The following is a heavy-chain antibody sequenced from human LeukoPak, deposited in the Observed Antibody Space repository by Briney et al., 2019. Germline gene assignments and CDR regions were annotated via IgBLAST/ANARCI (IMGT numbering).Heavy chain of an antibody. J-gene: IGHJ3*02. Sequence: SETLSLTCTVSGGSISRYHWSWIRQPAGKGLEWIGRIYASGSTNYNPSLKSRVTTSVDKSKNQFSLKLSSVTAADTAVYYCARDLVYIAVAGTVAFDIWGQGTMVTASS. D-gene: IGHD6-19*01. CDR2: IYASGST. V-gene: IGHV4-4*07. CDR3: ARDLVYIAVAGTVAFDI. CDR1: GGSISRYH.